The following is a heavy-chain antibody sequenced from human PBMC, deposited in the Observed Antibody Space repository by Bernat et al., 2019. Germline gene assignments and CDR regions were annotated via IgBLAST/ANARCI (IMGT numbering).Heavy chain of an antibody. V-gene: IGHV3-30*18. D-gene: IGHD3-10*01. Sequence: VQLLESGGGLVQPGGSLRLSCAASGFTFSSYGMHWVRQAPGKGLEWVAVISYDGSNKYYADSVKGRFTISRDNSKNTLYLQMNSLRAEDTAVYYCAKDGEDGNWFDPWGQGTLVTVSS. CDR3: AKDGEDGNWFDP. J-gene: IGHJ5*02. CDR1: GFTFSSYG. CDR2: ISYDGSNK.